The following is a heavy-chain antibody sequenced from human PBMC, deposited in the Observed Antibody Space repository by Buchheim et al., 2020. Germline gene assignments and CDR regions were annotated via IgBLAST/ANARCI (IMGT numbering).Heavy chain of an antibody. J-gene: IGHJ4*02. CDR1: GFTFSSYW. CDR3: VRDDYGDYSFDY. D-gene: IGHD4-17*01. Sequence: EVRLVESGGGLVQPGGSLRLSCAASGFTFSSYWMHWVRQAPGKGLMWVSRIRSDGSSTSYADSVKGRFTISRDNGKNTLFLQMNSLKAEDTAVYYCVRDDYGDYSFDYWGQGT. V-gene: IGHV3-74*01. CDR2: IRSDGSST.